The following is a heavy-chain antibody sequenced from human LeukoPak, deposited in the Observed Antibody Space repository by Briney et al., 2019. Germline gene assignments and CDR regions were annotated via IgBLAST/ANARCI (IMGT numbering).Heavy chain of an antibody. D-gene: IGHD2-8*01. Sequence: SETLSLTCSVSGDSVSGFYWSWIRQSPGTGLEWIGNIHYSGNSNYNPSLKSPVTMSIDTSRNQFFLKLNSVTAADTAVYYCVLAPNSNWFDFWGQGTQVTVSS. CDR1: GDSVSGFY. CDR2: IHYSGNS. V-gene: IGHV4-59*08. J-gene: IGHJ5*01. CDR3: VLAPNSNWFDF.